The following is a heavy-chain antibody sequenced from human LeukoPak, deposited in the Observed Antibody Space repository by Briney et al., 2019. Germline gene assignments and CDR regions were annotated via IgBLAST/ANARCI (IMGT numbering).Heavy chain of an antibody. CDR2: ISSNGGST. V-gene: IGHV3-64*01. CDR3: ARDAEMRWYFYFDY. CDR1: GFTFSSYA. Sequence: GGSLRLSCAASGFTFSSYAMHWVRHALGEGREYGSAISSNGGSTYYANSVKGRFTISGDNSKNTLYLQMGSLRAEDMAVYYCARDAEMRWYFYFDYWAREPWSPSPQ. D-gene: IGHD2-15*01. J-gene: IGHJ4*02.